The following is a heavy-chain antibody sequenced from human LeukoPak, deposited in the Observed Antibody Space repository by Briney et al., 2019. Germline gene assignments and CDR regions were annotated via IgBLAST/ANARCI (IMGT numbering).Heavy chain of an antibody. V-gene: IGHV4-4*07. CDR2: IYSSGST. CDR3: ARARGRLLLIDY. J-gene: IGHJ4*02. D-gene: IGHD3-10*01. CDR1: GGSISNYY. Sequence: SETLSLTCTVSGGSISNYYWNWIRQSAGKGLEWIGRIYSSGSTDYNPSLKSRVTMSVDTSKNQFSLNLSSVTAADSAVYYCARARGRLLLIDYWGQGTLVTVSS.